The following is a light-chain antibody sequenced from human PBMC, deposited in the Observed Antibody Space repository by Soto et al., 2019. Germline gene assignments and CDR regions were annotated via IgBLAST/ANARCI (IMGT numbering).Light chain of an antibody. J-gene: IGKJ1*01. CDR3: QQYSTYPWT. V-gene: IGKV1-5*03. CDR1: QTISTL. Sequence: DIQMTQSPSTLSASVGDRVTITCRASQTISTLLAWYQQRPGKAPNLLIYKASSLESGVPSRFSGSGSGTEFTLTISSLQPDDFATYFCQQYSTYPWTFGQGTKVYVK. CDR2: KAS.